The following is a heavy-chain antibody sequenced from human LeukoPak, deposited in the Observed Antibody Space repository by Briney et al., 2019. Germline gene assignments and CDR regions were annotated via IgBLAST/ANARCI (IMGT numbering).Heavy chain of an antibody. CDR3: ARSYCSSTSCYDWFDP. J-gene: IGHJ5*02. Sequence: ASVKVSCKASGYTFTSYDINWVRQAPGQGLEWMGWMNPNSGNSGYAQKFQGRVTMTRNTSISTAYMELSSLRSEDTAVYYCARSYCSSTSCYDWFDPWGQGTLVTVSS. V-gene: IGHV1-8*01. D-gene: IGHD2-2*01. CDR1: GYTFTSYD. CDR2: MNPNSGNS.